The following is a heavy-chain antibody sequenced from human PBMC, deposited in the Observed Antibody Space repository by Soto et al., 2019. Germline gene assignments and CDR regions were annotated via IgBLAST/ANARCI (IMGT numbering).Heavy chain of an antibody. CDR3: ARTPGWCGYYGFDY. J-gene: IGHJ4*02. Sequence: ASVKVSCKASGYTFNSYSMQWVRQAPGQGLEWMGMINPSGDITSYAQKFQGRVTMTRDTSTSTVYMELSSLSSEDTAVYYCARTPGWCGYYGFDYWGQGTLVTVSS. D-gene: IGHD3-3*01. V-gene: IGHV1-46*02. CDR1: GYTFNSYS. CDR2: INPSGDIT.